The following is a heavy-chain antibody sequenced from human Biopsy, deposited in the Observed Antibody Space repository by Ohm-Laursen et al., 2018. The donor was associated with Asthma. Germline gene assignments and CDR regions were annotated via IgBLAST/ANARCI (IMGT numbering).Heavy chain of an antibody. Sequence: LRLSCAASGFTFSSYSMNWVRQAPGKGLEWIGSIYYNGRTYYNPSLKSRVTISLDTSKNQLSLQLSSVTAADTAVYYCARDRGLTSYPGTFHIWGQGTMVTVSS. CDR2: IYYNGRT. V-gene: IGHV4-59*05. CDR3: ARDRGLTSYPGTFHI. CDR1: GFTFSSYSMN. D-gene: IGHD1-1*01. J-gene: IGHJ3*02.